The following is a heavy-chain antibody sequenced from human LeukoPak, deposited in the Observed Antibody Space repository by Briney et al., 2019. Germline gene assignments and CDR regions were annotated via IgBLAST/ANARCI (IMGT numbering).Heavy chain of an antibody. CDR2: MNPSSGNT. CDR1: GYTFTSYD. J-gene: IGHJ4*02. V-gene: IGHV1-8*01. CDR3: ASSLRVREAFDY. Sequence: ASVKVSCTASGYTFTSYDINWVRQATGQGLEWMGWMNPSSGNTGYAQKFQARVTMTRNTSISTAYMELSSLRSEDTAVYYCASSLRVREAFDYWGQGTLVTVSS. D-gene: IGHD5/OR15-5a*01.